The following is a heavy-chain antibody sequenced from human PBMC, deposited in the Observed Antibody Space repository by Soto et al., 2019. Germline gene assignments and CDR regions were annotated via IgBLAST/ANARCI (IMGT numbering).Heavy chain of an antibody. CDR3: AKARHSTSWYGLEADL. J-gene: IGHJ4*02. D-gene: IGHD6-13*01. CDR2: ISYGGDNK. V-gene: IGHV3-30*09. CDR1: GFIFSDYA. Sequence: QVQLVESGGGVVQPGRSLRLSCAASGFIFSDYAMHCVCQAPVKGLEWVAVISYGGDNKYYADSVRGRFAISRDNLKNTLELQMNSLNPEDTAVYHCAKARHSTSWYGLEADLWGQGTLVTVSS.